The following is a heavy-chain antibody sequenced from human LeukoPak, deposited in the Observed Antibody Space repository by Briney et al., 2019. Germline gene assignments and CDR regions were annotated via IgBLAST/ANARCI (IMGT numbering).Heavy chain of an antibody. J-gene: IGHJ4*02. CDR1: GFTFSSYG. CDR3: AKNGGNSSLDY. CDR2: ISYDGSNK. V-gene: IGHV3-30*18. Sequence: GGSLRLSCAASGFTFSSYGMHWVRQAPGKGLERVAVISYDGSNKYYADSVKGRFTISRDNSKNTLYLQMNSLRAEDTAVYYCAKNGGNSSLDYWGQGTLVTVSS. D-gene: IGHD4-23*01.